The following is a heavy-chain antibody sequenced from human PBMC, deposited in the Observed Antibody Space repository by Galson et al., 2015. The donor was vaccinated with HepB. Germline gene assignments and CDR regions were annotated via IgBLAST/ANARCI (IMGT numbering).Heavy chain of an antibody. CDR2: INPKSGDT. CDR3: ARYDCSMTRCYGISPDP. CDR1: GYIFTGYY. J-gene: IGHJ5*02. Sequence: SVKVSCKASGYIFTGYYIFWVRQAPGQGLEWMGRINPKSGDTNYAQKFQGRVTMTRDTSISTAYMELTRLTSDDTAVYYCARYDCSMTRCYGISPDPWGQGTLVIVSS. D-gene: IGHD2-2*01. V-gene: IGHV1-2*06.